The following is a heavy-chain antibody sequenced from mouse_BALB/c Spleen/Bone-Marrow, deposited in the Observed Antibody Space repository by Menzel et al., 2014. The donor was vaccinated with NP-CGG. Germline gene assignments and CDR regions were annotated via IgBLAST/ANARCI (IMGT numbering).Heavy chain of an antibody. D-gene: IGHD2-3*01. Sequence: DVKLVESGGGLVKPGGSLKLSCAASGSTFSSYAMSWVRQTPEKRLEWVASISSGGSTYYPDSVKGRFTISRDNARKILYLQMSSLRSEDTAMYYCARVEDGYYVRAMDYWGQGTSATVSS. J-gene: IGHJ4*01. CDR1: GSTFSSYA. CDR2: ISSGGST. CDR3: ARVEDGYYVRAMDY. V-gene: IGHV5-6-5*01.